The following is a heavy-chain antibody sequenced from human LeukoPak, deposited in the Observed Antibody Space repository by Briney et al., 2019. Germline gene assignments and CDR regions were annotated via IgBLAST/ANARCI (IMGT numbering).Heavy chain of an antibody. Sequence: SQTLSLTCTVSGGSISSGGYYWSWIRQHPGKGLEWIGYIYYSGGTFYNPSLKSRVTISVDTSNNQFSLKLSSVTAADTAVYYCASSEATATSPPYGMDVWGQGTTVTVSS. V-gene: IGHV4-31*03. CDR3: ASSEATATSPPYGMDV. CDR1: GGSISSGGYY. J-gene: IGHJ6*02. CDR2: IYYSGGT. D-gene: IGHD5-12*01.